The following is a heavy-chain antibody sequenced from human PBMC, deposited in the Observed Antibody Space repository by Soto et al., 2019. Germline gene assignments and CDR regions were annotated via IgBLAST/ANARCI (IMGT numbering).Heavy chain of an antibody. CDR3: ARGIATGQLDP. Sequence: RASVKVSCKASGYTFTRYTMNWVRQAPGQRLEWMGWINPDNGNTKSSQKCQDRVIITRDTSASTAYMDLSSLRSEDTAVYYCARGIATGQLDPWGQGTLVTVSS. D-gene: IGHD2-15*01. J-gene: IGHJ5*02. V-gene: IGHV1-3*01. CDR1: GYTFTRYT. CDR2: INPDNGNT.